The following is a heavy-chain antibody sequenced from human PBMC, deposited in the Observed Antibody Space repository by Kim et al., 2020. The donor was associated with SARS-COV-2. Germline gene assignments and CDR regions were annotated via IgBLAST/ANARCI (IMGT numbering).Heavy chain of an antibody. J-gene: IGHJ4*02. Sequence: LKSRVTISVDKSKHQFSLKLGSVTAADTAVYYCARDSGYSRGWGENYFDYWGQGTLVTVSS. V-gene: IGHV4-4*02. CDR3: ARDSGYSRGWGENYFDY. D-gene: IGHD6-19*01.